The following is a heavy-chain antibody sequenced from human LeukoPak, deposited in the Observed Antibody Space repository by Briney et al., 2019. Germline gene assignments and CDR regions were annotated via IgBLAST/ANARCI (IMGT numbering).Heavy chain of an antibody. D-gene: IGHD6-19*01. V-gene: IGHV3-11*04. CDR3: SRSPTGSGWYYFDY. CDR2: ISSSGSTM. CDR1: GFTFSDYY. Sequence: GGSLRLSCAASGFTFSDYYMSWIRQAPGKGLEWVSYISSSGSTMYYADSVKGRFTISRDNAKNSLYLQMNSLRAEDTAVYYCSRSPTGSGWYYFDYWGQGTLVTVSS. J-gene: IGHJ4*02.